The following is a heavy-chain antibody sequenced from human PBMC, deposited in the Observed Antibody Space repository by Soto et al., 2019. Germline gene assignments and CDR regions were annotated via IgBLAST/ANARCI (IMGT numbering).Heavy chain of an antibody. Sequence: ASVKVSCKASGYTFTSNYMHWVRQAPGQGLEWMGIINPSGGSTNYAQKFQGRVTMTRDTSTSTVYMELSSLRSEDTAVYYCATAPGEWLRPFDYWGQGTLVTVSS. J-gene: IGHJ4*02. CDR1: GYTFTSNY. D-gene: IGHD5-12*01. V-gene: IGHV1-46*01. CDR3: ATAPGEWLRPFDY. CDR2: INPSGGST.